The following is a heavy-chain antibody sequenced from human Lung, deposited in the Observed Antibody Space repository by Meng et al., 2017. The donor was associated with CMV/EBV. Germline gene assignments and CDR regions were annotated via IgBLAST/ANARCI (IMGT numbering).Heavy chain of an antibody. Sequence: GGSXRLXXAASGFTFSSYWMSWVRQAPGKGLEWVANIKQDGSEKYYVDSVKGRFTISRDNAKNSLYLQMNSLRVEDTAVYYCAGRAAAGISWSEYFQHWGQGXLVTVSS. D-gene: IGHD6-13*01. CDR2: IKQDGSEK. CDR3: AGRAAAGISWSEYFQH. J-gene: IGHJ1*01. V-gene: IGHV3-7*01. CDR1: GFTFSSYW.